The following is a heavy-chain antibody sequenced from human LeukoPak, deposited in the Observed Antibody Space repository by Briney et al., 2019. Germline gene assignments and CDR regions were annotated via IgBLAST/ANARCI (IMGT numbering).Heavy chain of an antibody. Sequence: GGSLRLSCTASGFTFGDYAMSWVRQAPGKGLEWVANIKQDGSEKYYVDSVKGRFTISRDSAKNSLYLQMNSLRAEDTAVYYCARDGLQNNWFDPWGQGTLVTVSS. J-gene: IGHJ5*02. D-gene: IGHD4-11*01. V-gene: IGHV3-7*01. CDR2: IKQDGSEK. CDR1: GFTFGDYA. CDR3: ARDGLQNNWFDP.